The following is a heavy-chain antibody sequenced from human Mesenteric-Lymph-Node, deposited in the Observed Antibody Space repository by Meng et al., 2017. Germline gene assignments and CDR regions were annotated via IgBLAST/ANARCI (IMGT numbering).Heavy chain of an antibody. CDR3: ATHFGFSFDP. D-gene: IGHD3-10*01. Sequence: QVQLQESGPGLVKPSATLSLTCAVSVNSISGTKWWSWVRRPPGKGLDWIGQIDNRGSASYNPSLKSRVTMSVDKSKNQMSLELTSVTAADTAVYFCATHFGFSFDPWGQGTLVTVSS. J-gene: IGHJ5*02. CDR2: IDNRGSA. CDR1: VNSISGTKW. V-gene: IGHV4-4*02.